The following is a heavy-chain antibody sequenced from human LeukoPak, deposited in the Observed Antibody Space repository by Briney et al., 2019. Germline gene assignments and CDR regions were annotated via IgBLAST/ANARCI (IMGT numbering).Heavy chain of an antibody. CDR3: AKKNWVYYYDSSGYLVD. J-gene: IGHJ4*02. D-gene: IGHD3-22*01. V-gene: IGHV3-30*18. CDR2: ISYDGSNK. CDR1: GFTFSSYG. Sequence: GGSLRLSCAASGFTFSSYGMHWVRQAPGKGLEWVAVISYDGSNKYYADSVKGRFTVSRDNSKNTLYLQMNSLRAEDTAVYYCAKKNWVYYYDSSGYLVDWGQGTLLTVSS.